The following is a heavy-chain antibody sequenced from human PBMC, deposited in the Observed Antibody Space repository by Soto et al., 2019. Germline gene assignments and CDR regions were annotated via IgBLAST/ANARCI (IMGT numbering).Heavy chain of an antibody. CDR3: ARWGGFWPDAVCAAPFDP. V-gene: IGHV4-31*03. CDR1: GGSIRSAGHY. Sequence: QVQLQESGPGLVKPSQTLSLTCTVSGGSIRSAGHYWSWIRQHPGKGLEWIGYINDSGSTFYNPSLSSRLNISVDTSENQFSLRLTSVTAADTAVYFCARWGGFWPDAVCAAPFDPWGQGTLVTVSS. D-gene: IGHD2-8*01. J-gene: IGHJ5*02. CDR2: INDSGST.